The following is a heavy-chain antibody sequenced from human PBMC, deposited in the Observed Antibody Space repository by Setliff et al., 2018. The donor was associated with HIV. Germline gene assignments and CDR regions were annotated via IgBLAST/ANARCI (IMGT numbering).Heavy chain of an antibody. V-gene: IGHV4-4*07. J-gene: IGHJ4*02. CDR2: IYTTGGT. CDR3: ARDPSSSGWSEGLYYFDS. CDR1: GVSIPTNY. Sequence: SETLSLTCNISGVSIPTNYWNWIRQPAGKGLEWIGRIYTTGGTNYNPALKSRVTMSIDTSKNQFSLRLSSVTAADTAVYYCARDPSSSGWSEGLYYFDSWGRGTLVTVSS. D-gene: IGHD6-19*01.